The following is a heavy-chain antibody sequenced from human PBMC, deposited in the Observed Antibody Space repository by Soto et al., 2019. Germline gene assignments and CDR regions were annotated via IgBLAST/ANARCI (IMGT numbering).Heavy chain of an antibody. J-gene: IGHJ4*02. Sequence: QVQLQQWGAGLLKPSETLYLTCVVYGGSSSGYYWSWIRQPPGKGLEWIGEINHSGSTNYNSSLKSRVTISVDTSKNQFSLKLSSVTAADTAVYYCARGGRCSSASCPPDYWGQGTLVTVSS. CDR1: GGSSSGYY. D-gene: IGHD2-2*01. CDR2: INHSGST. CDR3: ARGGRCSSASCPPDY. V-gene: IGHV4-34*01.